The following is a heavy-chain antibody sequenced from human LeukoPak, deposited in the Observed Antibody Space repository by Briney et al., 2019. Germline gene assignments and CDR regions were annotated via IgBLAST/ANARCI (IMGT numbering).Heavy chain of an antibody. CDR2: ISAYNGNT. CDR3: ARDLAWGYVEQRLGWLDP. CDR1: GYIFTDYG. Sequence: ASVKVSCKASGYIFTDYGISWVRQAPGQGLEWMGWISAYNGNTNYAQKFQDRFTMTTDTSTTTAYMELRSLRSDDTAVYYCARDLAWGYVEQRLGWLDPWGQGALVTVSS. D-gene: IGHD1/OR15-1a*01. J-gene: IGHJ5*02. V-gene: IGHV1-18*01.